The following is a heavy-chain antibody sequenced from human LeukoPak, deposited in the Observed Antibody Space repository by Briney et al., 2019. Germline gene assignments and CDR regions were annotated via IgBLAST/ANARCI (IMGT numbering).Heavy chain of an antibody. V-gene: IGHV3-23*01. Sequence: GGSLRLSCPASGITFSSYAMHWVRQAPGKGLEWVSAVSRNGDSTYYADSVKGRFTISRDNSKNTLYLQMNSLRAEDTALYYCAKDLIAVGDGYYFDYWGQGTLVTVSS. J-gene: IGHJ4*02. D-gene: IGHD6-19*01. CDR1: GITFSSYA. CDR2: VSRNGDST. CDR3: AKDLIAVGDGYYFDY.